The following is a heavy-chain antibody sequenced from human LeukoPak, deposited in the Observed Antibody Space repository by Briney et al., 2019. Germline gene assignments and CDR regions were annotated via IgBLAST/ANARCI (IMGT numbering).Heavy chain of an antibody. D-gene: IGHD3-22*01. V-gene: IGHV4-30-2*01. Sequence: SETLSLTCAVSGGSISSGGYSWSWIRQPPGKGPEWIGYIYHSGSTYYNPSLKSRVTISVDRSKNQFSLKLSSVTAADTAVYYCARAVVIPHFDYWGQGTLVTVSS. J-gene: IGHJ4*02. CDR1: GGSISSGGYS. CDR2: IYHSGST. CDR3: ARAVVIPHFDY.